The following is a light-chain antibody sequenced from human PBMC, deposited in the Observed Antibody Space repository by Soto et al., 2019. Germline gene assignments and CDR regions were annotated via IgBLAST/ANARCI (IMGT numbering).Light chain of an antibody. CDR1: QTASKS. CDR3: QQSYSLPPP. Sequence: DIQLTQSPSTLPAYVGDRVTITCRASQTASKSLNWYQQRPGKAPELLVYATSHLQRGVPSRFSGSGSGTDFTLAISSLQPEDFATYYCQQSYSLPPPFGQGTRVEI. J-gene: IGKJ1*01. CDR2: ATS. V-gene: IGKV1-39*01.